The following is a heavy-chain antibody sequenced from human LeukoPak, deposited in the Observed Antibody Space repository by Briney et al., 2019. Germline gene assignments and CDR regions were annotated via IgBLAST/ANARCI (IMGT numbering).Heavy chain of an antibody. CDR3: ARRRSNSGSYDY. CDR2: IYYSGST. Sequence: PSETLSLTCTGSGGSISNYYWSWIRQPPGKGLEWIGHIYYSGSTKYNPSLKSRVTISVDTSKTQFSLKLSSVTAADTAVYYCARRRSNSGSYDYWGQGTLVTVSS. V-gene: IGHV4-59*08. J-gene: IGHJ4*02. D-gene: IGHD1-26*01. CDR1: GGSISNYY.